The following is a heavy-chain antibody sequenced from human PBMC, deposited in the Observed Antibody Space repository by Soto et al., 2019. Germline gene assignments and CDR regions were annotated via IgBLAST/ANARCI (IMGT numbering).Heavy chain of an antibody. V-gene: IGHV3-23*01. D-gene: IGHD6-13*01. CDR3: ARDGAPGIAAAGTVKFDY. Sequence: PGGSLRLSCAASGFTFSSYAMSWVRQAPGKGLEWVSAISGSGGSTYYADSVKGRFTISRDNAKNSLYLQMNSLRAEDTAVYYCARDGAPGIAAAGTVKFDYWGQGTLVTVS. CDR1: GFTFSSYA. J-gene: IGHJ4*02. CDR2: ISGSGGST.